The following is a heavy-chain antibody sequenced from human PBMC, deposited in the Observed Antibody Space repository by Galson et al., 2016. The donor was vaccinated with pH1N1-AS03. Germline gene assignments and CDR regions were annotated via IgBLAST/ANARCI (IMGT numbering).Heavy chain of an antibody. CDR2: ISHSGNT. CDR3: ARFSGSYQFDY. Sequence: WIGTISHSGNTYYNPSLKSRVTMSVDTSKNQFSLKLSSVTAADAAVYYCARFSGSYQFDYWGQGTLVTVSS. J-gene: IGHJ4*02. V-gene: IGHV4-38-2*01. D-gene: IGHD1-26*01.